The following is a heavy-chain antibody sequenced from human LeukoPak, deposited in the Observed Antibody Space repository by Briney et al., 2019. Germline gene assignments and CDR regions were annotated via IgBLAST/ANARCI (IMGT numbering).Heavy chain of an antibody. CDR1: GFTFSSYG. V-gene: IGHV3-33*06. D-gene: IGHD6-13*01. Sequence: GRSLRLSCAASGFTFSSYGMHWVRQAPGKGLEWVAVIWYDGSNKYYADSVKGRFTISRDNSKNTLYLQMNSLRAEDTAVYYCAKELRQQLVLFDYWGQGTLVTVSS. CDR2: IWYDGSNK. J-gene: IGHJ4*02. CDR3: AKELRQQLVLFDY.